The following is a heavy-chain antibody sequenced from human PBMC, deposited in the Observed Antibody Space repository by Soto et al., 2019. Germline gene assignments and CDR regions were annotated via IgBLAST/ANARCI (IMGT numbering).Heavy chain of an antibody. D-gene: IGHD4-4*01. V-gene: IGHV3-74*01. CDR1: GFTFSSYW. CDR3: ARVPTTVTTPGMDV. J-gene: IGHJ6*02. CDR2: INPDGSTT. Sequence: GGSVRLSCAASGFTFSSYWMHWVRQAPGEGLMWVSRINPDGSTTSYADSVKGRFTISRDNAKNTLYLQMNSLRVEDTAVYYCARVPTTVTTPGMDVWGQGTTVTVSS.